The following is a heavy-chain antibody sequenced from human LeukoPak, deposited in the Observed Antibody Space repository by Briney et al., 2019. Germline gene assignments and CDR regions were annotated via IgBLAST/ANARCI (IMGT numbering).Heavy chain of an antibody. D-gene: IGHD5-18*01. CDR3: ASSGLVYSYGYDY. V-gene: IGHV4-4*07. CDR1: GGSISSYY. Sequence: PSETLSLTCTVSGGSISSYYWSRIRQPAGKGLEWIGRIYTSGSTNYNPSLKSRVTMSVDTSKNQFSLKLSSVTAADTAVYYCASSGLVYSYGYDYWGQGTLVTVSS. CDR2: IYTSGST. J-gene: IGHJ4*02.